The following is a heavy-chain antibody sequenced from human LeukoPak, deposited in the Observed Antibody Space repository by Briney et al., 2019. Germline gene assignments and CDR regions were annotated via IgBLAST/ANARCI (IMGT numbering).Heavy chain of an antibody. CDR2: IIPIFGTA. Sequence: ASVKVSCKASGGTFSSYAISWVRQAPGQGLEWMGGIIPIFGTANYAQKFQGRVTITTDESTSTAYMELSSLRSEDTAVYYCATVFDILTGYYFGYWGQGTLVTVSS. CDR3: ATVFDILTGYYFGY. D-gene: IGHD3-9*01. CDR1: GGTFSSYA. V-gene: IGHV1-69*05. J-gene: IGHJ4*02.